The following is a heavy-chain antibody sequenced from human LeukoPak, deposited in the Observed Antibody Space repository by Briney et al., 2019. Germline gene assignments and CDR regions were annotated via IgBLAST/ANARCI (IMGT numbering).Heavy chain of an antibody. J-gene: IGHJ3*02. CDR3: ARDHYGGNLGRAFDI. Sequence: GRSLRLSCAASGFTFSSYAMHWVRQAPGKGLEWVAVISYDGSNKYYADSVKGRFTISRDNSKNTLYLQMNSLRADDTAVYYCARDHYGGNLGRAFDIWGQGTMVTVSS. D-gene: IGHD4-23*01. CDR1: GFTFSSYA. V-gene: IGHV3-30-3*01. CDR2: ISYDGSNK.